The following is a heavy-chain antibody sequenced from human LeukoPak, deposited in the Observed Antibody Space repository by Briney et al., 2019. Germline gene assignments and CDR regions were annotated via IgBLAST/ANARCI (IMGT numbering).Heavy chain of an antibody. CDR2: IIPIFGTA. D-gene: IGHD5-12*01. CDR3: AREGYSGYEAYFDY. CDR1: GYTFTSYG. J-gene: IGHJ4*02. Sequence: GASVKVSCKASGYTFTSYGISWVRQAPGQGLEWMGGIIPIFGTANYAQKFQGRVTITADESTSTAYMELSSLRSEDTAVYYCAREGYSGYEAYFDYWGQGTLVTVSS. V-gene: IGHV1-69*13.